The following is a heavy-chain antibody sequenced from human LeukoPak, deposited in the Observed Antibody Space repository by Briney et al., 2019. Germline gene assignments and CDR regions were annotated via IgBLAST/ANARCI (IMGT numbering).Heavy chain of an antibody. Sequence: ASVTVSCKASGYTFTSYDINRVLQATAQGIEWMGWMNPNSGDTGYAQKFQGRVTMTRNTSISTAYMELSSLRSEDTAVYYCARGRHCSGGSCYSDWFDPWGQGTLVTVSS. CDR2: MNPNSGDT. J-gene: IGHJ5*02. V-gene: IGHV1-8*01. CDR1: GYTFTSYD. CDR3: ARGRHCSGGSCYSDWFDP. D-gene: IGHD2-15*01.